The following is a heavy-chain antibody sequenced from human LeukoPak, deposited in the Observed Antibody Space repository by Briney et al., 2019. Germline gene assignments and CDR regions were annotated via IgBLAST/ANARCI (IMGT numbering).Heavy chain of an antibody. D-gene: IGHD3-10*01. CDR2: IIPIFGTA. V-gene: IGHV1-69*13. CDR1: GYTFTNYY. CDR3: AGLTYYYGSGSYRGNYYFDY. J-gene: IGHJ4*02. Sequence: SVKVSCKASGYTFTNYYIHWVRQAPGQGLEWMGGIIPIFGTANYAQKFQGRVTITADESTSTAYMELSSLRSEDTAVYYCAGLTYYYGSGSYRGNYYFDYWGQGTLVTVSS.